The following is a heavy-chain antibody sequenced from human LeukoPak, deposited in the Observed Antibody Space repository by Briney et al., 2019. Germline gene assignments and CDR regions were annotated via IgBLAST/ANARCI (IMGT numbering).Heavy chain of an antibody. V-gene: IGHV4-59*01. CDR2: IYYSGST. D-gene: IGHD1-26*01. Sequence: SETLSLTCTVSGGSISSYYWSWIRQPPGKGLEWIGYIYYSGSTNYNLSLKSRVTISVDTSKNQFSLNLSSVTAAATAVYYCAREVVVGATGEDRFDPWGQGTLVTVSS. CDR3: AREVVVGATGEDRFDP. J-gene: IGHJ5*02. CDR1: GGSISSYY.